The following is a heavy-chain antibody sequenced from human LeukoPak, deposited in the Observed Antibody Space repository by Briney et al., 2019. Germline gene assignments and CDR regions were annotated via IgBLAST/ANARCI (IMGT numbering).Heavy chain of an antibody. J-gene: IGHJ4*02. CDR2: ITPKFEGRTA. CDR1: GFTFRSYW. D-gene: IGHD6-19*01. Sequence: PGGSLKLSCAASGFTFRSYWMHWVRQAPGKGLEGVGRITPKFEGRTADYAVAVKGRFIISRNDSTNTLYLQMNILKIEDTAMYYCTHYSSGWYLGQGTLVTVSS. V-gene: IGHV3-15*01. CDR3: THYSSGWY.